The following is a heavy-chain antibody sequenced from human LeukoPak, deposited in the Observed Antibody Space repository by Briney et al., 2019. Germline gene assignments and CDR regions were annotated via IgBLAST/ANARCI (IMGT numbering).Heavy chain of an antibody. Sequence: SETLSLTCTVSGGSISSYYWSWIRQPPGKGLEWIGYIYYSGGTNYNPSLKSRVTISVDTSKNQFSLKLSSVTAADTAVYYCARHGHCSGGSCYSLGPPGYYYGMDVWGQGTTVTVSS. D-gene: IGHD2-15*01. CDR2: IYYSGGT. J-gene: IGHJ6*02. CDR3: ARHGHCSGGSCYSLGPPGYYYGMDV. CDR1: GGSISSYY. V-gene: IGHV4-59*08.